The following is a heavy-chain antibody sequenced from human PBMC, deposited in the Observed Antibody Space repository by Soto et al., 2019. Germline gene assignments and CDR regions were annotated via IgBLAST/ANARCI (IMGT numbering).Heavy chain of an antibody. Sequence: SETLSLTCTVSGASISSGGYYWSWIRQHPGKGLEWIGYIYYSGSTYYNPSLKSRVTISVDTSKNQLSLKLSSVTAADTAVYYCARVDYDYIWGSYSVGYWGQVTLVTVSS. J-gene: IGHJ4*02. CDR2: IYYSGST. V-gene: IGHV4-31*03. CDR1: GASISSGGYY. D-gene: IGHD3-16*01. CDR3: ARVDYDYIWGSYSVGY.